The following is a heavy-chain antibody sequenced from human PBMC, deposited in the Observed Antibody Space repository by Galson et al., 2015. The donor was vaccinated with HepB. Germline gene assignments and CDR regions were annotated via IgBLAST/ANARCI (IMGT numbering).Heavy chain of an antibody. D-gene: IGHD3-16*01. Sequence: SVKVSCKASGYTFTRYAMHWVRQAPGQRLEWMGWINAGNGNTKYSQKFQGRATITRDTSASTAYMELSSLRSEDTAVYYCARGDDYVWGSYHSDYWGQGTLVTVSS. V-gene: IGHV1-3*01. CDR1: GYTFTRYA. CDR2: INAGNGNT. CDR3: ARGDDYVWGSYHSDY. J-gene: IGHJ4*02.